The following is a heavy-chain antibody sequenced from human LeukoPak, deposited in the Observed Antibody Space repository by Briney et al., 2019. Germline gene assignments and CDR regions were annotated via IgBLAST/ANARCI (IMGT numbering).Heavy chain of an antibody. V-gene: IGHV3-21*01. CDR2: IGSTSNFI. CDR3: VRAGVDCGGDCYSEF. Sequence: AGGSLRLSCAASGFTFSTYAVNWVRQGPGKGLAWVSSIGSTSNFIYYADSVKGRFTISRDNPKNSLYLQMNSLRAEDTAVYYCVRAGVDCGGDCYSEFWGQGTLVTVSS. D-gene: IGHD2-21*02. CDR1: GFTFSTYA. J-gene: IGHJ4*02.